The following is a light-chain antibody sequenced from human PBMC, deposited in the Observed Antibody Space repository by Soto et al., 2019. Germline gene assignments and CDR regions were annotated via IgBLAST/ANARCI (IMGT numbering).Light chain of an antibody. CDR2: DVP. V-gene: IGKV3-20*01. J-gene: IGKJ1*01. Sequence: EIVLTQSPGTLSLSPGERATLSCRSSHSVSSNYLAWYQQKPGQAPRLLIYDVPSRATGIPDRFSSSGSGTDFTLTISRLEAVDFAVYYCQQYGISPTFGQGTKVEIK. CDR1: HSVSSNY. CDR3: QQYGISPT.